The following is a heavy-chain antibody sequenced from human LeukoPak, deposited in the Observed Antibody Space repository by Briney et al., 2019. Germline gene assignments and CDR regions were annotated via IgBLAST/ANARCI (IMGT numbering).Heavy chain of an antibody. D-gene: IGHD3-10*01. V-gene: IGHV3-53*01. CDR3: ARETPDYYGSGSYQPAYYFDY. Sequence: PGGSLRLSCAASGFTFSSYAMSWVRQAPGKGLEWVSVIYSGGSTYYADSVKGRFTISRDNSKNTLYLQMNSLRAEDTAVYYCARETPDYYGSGSYQPAYYFDYWGQGTLVTVSS. CDR2: IYSGGST. J-gene: IGHJ4*02. CDR1: GFTFSSYA.